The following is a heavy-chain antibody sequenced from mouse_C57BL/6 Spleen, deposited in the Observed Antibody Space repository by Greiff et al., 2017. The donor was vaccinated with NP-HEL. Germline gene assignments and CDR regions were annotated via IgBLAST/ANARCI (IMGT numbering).Heavy chain of an antibody. J-gene: IGHJ4*01. V-gene: IGHV1-63*01. CDR1: GYTFTNYW. Sequence: VQLQQSGAELVRPGTSVKMSCKASGYTFTNYWIGWAKQRPGHGLEWIGDIYPGGGYTNYNEKFKGKATLTADKSSSTAYMQFSSLTSEDSAIYYCARGGDYDSYYAMDYWGQGTSVTVSS. CDR3: ARGGDYDSYYAMDY. CDR2: IYPGGGYT. D-gene: IGHD2-4*01.